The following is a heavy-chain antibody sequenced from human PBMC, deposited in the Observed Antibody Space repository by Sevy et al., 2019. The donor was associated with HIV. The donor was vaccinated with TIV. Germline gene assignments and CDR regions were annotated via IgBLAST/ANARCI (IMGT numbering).Heavy chain of an antibody. CDR2: INPNSGGT. J-gene: IGHJ4*02. CDR1: GYTFTGYY. V-gene: IGHV1-2*02. CDR3: ARDGSLIAAAVFYDY. D-gene: IGHD6-13*01. Sequence: ASVKVSCKASGYTFTGYYMHWVRQAPGQGLEWMGWINPNSGGTNYAQKFQGRVTMTRDTSISTAYMELSRLRSDDTAVYYCARDGSLIAAAVFYDYWGQGTLVTVSS.